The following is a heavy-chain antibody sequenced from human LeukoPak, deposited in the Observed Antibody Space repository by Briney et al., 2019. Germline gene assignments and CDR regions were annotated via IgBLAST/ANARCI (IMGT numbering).Heavy chain of an antibody. J-gene: IGHJ4*02. D-gene: IGHD7-27*01. CDR1: GFTFSSYT. Sequence: PGGSLRLSCTASGFTFSSYTMSWVRQAPGKGLKWVSTITTGGPNTYYADSVKGRFTVSRDDSKNTLYLQMNSLRAEDTAVYYCPKDGGLWVSAHWGDSWGRGTLVTVSS. V-gene: IGHV3-23*01. CDR2: ITTGGPNT. CDR3: PKDGGLWVSAHWGDS.